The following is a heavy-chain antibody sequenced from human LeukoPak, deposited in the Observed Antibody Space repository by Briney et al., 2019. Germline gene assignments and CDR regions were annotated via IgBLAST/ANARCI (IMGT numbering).Heavy chain of an antibody. CDR2: ISWNSGSI. Sequence: GRSLRLSCAASGFTFDDYAMHWARQAPGKGLEWVSGISWNSGSIGYADSVKGRFTISRDNAKNSLYLQMNSLRAEDTALYYCAKDHSSSFDYWGQGTLVTVSS. CDR1: GFTFDDYA. D-gene: IGHD6-13*01. V-gene: IGHV3-9*01. J-gene: IGHJ4*02. CDR3: AKDHSSSFDY.